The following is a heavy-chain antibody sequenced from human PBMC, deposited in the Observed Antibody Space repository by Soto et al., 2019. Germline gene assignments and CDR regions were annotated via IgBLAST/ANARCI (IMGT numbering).Heavy chain of an antibody. Sequence: PGGSLRLSCAASGFTFSSYGMHWVRQAPGKGLEWVAVISYDGSNKYYADSVKGRFTISRDNSKNTLYLQMNSLRAEDTAVYYCAKDLVVLGYYYDPLGYYGMDVWGQGTTVTVSS. V-gene: IGHV3-30*18. CDR2: ISYDGSNK. CDR3: AKDLVVLGYYYDPLGYYGMDV. J-gene: IGHJ6*02. CDR1: GFTFSSYG. D-gene: IGHD3-22*01.